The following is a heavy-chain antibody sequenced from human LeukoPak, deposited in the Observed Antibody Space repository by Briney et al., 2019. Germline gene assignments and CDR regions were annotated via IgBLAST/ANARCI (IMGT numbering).Heavy chain of an antibody. CDR2: IKQDGSQK. CDR3: ARIGYSSSSLDY. D-gene: IGHD6-6*01. V-gene: IGHV3-7*01. CDR1: GFTFSNYW. Sequence: GGSLRLSCAASGFTFSNYWMTWVRQAPGKGLEWVANIKQDGSQKYYVDSVKGRFTISRDNAKISSYLQMNSLRADDTAVYYCARIGYSSSSLDYWGQGTLVTVSS. J-gene: IGHJ4*02.